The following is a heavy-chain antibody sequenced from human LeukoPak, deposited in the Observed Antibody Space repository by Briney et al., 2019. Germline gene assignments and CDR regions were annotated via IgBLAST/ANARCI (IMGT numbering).Heavy chain of an antibody. J-gene: IGHJ6*04. Sequence: ASVKVSCKASGYTFTGYYMHWVRQAPGQGLERMGGIIPIFGTANYAQKFQGRVTITADESTSTAYMELSSLRSEDTAVYYCASYYGSGRGSYYYGMDVWGKGTTVTVSS. V-gene: IGHV1-69*13. D-gene: IGHD3-10*01. CDR3: ASYYGSGRGSYYYGMDV. CDR2: IIPIFGTA. CDR1: GYTFTGYY.